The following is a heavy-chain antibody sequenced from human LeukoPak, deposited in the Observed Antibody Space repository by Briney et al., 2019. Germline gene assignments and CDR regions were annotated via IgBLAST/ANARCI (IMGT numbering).Heavy chain of an antibody. D-gene: IGHD6-19*01. CDR2: ISAYNGNT. Sequence: ASVKVSCKASGYTFTSYGISWVRQAPGQGLEWMGWISAYNGNTNYAQKLQGRVTMTTDTSTSTAYMELRSLRSDDTAVYYCARQDGGWYRGLLDYWGQGTLVTVSS. CDR3: ARQDGGWYRGLLDY. CDR1: GYTFTSYG. J-gene: IGHJ4*02. V-gene: IGHV1-18*01.